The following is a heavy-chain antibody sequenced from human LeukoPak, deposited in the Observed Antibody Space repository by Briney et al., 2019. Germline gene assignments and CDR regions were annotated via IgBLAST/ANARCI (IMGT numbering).Heavy chain of an antibody. V-gene: IGHV4-59*08. CDR1: GGSISSYY. Sequence: SETLSLTCTVSGGSISSYYWSWIRQPPGKGLEWIGYIYYGGSTNYNASLKSRVTISVDTSKNQFSLKLRSVTGADTAVYYCARWVAASSIDYWGQGTLVTVSS. CDR2: IYYGGST. CDR3: ARWVAASSIDY. D-gene: IGHD6-13*01. J-gene: IGHJ4*02.